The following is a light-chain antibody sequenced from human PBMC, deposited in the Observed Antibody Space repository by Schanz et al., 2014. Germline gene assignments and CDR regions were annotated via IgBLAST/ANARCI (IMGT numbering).Light chain of an antibody. Sequence: EIVLTQSPGTLSLSPGERATLSCRASQSVSSYLAWYQQKPGQAPRLLIYDASNRATGIPARFSGSGSGTDFTLTISSLQSEDLAVYYCQQYNNWPPRTFGQGTKVEMK. V-gene: IGKV3-11*01. CDR1: QSVSSY. CDR2: DAS. J-gene: IGKJ1*01. CDR3: QQYNNWPPRT.